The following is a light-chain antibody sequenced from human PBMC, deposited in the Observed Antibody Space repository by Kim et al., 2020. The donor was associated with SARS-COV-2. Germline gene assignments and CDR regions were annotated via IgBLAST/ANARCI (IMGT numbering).Light chain of an antibody. CDR3: QAWDSSTAV. CDR2: QHT. V-gene: IGLV3-1*01. Sequence: VAPGQTASITCAGAKLGDKYAYWDQQKPGQSPVLVIYQHTKRPSGISQRFSGSSSGNTATLTISPAQTVDEADYYCQAWDSSTAVFGGGTQLTVL. CDR1: KLGDKY. J-gene: IGLJ3*02.